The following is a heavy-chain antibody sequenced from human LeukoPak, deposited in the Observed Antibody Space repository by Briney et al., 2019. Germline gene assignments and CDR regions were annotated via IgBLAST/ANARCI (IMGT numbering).Heavy chain of an antibody. J-gene: IGHJ6*03. D-gene: IGHD4-17*01. CDR2: ISAYNGDT. CDR3: ARRGGKNYGDYVVYDKYMDV. Sequence: GASVKVSCKASGYTFTSYYMHWVRQAPGQGLEWMGWISAYNGDTHYAQKFQGRVTMTTETSTSTAYMELRSLRSDDTAVYYCARRGGKNYGDYVVYDKYMDVWGTGTTVTVSS. CDR1: GYTFTSYY. V-gene: IGHV1-18*04.